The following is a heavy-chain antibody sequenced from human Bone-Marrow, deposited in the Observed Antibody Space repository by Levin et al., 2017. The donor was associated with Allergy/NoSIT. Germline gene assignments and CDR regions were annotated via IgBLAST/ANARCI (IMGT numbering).Heavy chain of an antibody. CDR2: ITWDSSDT. J-gene: IGHJ4*02. CDR1: GFSFEEYN. D-gene: IGHD5-18*01. Sequence: PTGGSLRLSCSASGFSFEEYNMHWVRQAPGKRLEWVSLITWDSSDTYYADSVKGRFTISRDNSKNSLYLEMNSLRTEDTALYYCARDGDTVMVTLYYFDFWGQGTQVTVSS. V-gene: IGHV3-43*01. CDR3: ARDGDTVMVTLYYFDF.